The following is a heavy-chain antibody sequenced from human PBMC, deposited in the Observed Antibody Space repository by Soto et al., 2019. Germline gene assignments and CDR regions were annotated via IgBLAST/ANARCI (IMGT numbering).Heavy chain of an antibody. J-gene: IGHJ4*02. CDR3: ARVANHPYYDFWSGYFDY. Sequence: QVQLVESGGGLVKPGGSQRLSCAASGFTFSDYYMSWIRQAPGKGLEWVSYISSSGNTIYYADSVKGRFTISRDNAKNSLYLQMNSLRAEDTAVYYCARVANHPYYDFWSGYFDYWGQGTLVTVSS. D-gene: IGHD3-3*01. CDR1: GFTFSDYY. V-gene: IGHV3-11*01. CDR2: ISSSGNTI.